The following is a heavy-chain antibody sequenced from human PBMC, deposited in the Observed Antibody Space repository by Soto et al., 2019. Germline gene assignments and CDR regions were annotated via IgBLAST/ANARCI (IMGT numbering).Heavy chain of an antibody. CDR3: AKDQGSSWYEIDY. J-gene: IGHJ4*02. CDR1: GFTFSNYA. D-gene: IGHD6-13*01. Sequence: EVPLLESGGGLVQPGGSLRLSCAASGFTFSNYAVTWVRQAPGKGLEWVSTISGSGGSTYYEDYVKGRFTISRDNSKNTLYLQMNSLRAEDTAVYYCAKDQGSSWYEIDYWGQGTLVTVSS. CDR2: ISGSGGST. V-gene: IGHV3-23*01.